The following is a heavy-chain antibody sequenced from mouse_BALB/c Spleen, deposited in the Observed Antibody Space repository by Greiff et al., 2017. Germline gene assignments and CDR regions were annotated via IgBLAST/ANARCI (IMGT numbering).Heavy chain of an antibody. CDR2: ISSGGST. V-gene: IGHV5-6-5*01. CDR1: GFTFSSYA. CDR3: ARGDFYYAMDY. Sequence: EVQLVESGGGLVKPGGSLKLSCAASGFTFSSYAMSWVRQTPEKRLEWVASISSGGSTYYPDSVKGRFTISRDNARNILYLQMSSLRSEDTAMYYCARGDFYYAMDYWGQGTSVTVSS. J-gene: IGHJ4*01.